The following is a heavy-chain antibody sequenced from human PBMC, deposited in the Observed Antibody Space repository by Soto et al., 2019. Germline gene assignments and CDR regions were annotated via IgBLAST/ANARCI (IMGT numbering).Heavy chain of an antibody. CDR1: GGSISSYF. CDR2: IYYSGST. CDR3: ARSHIVPRLFMYPFES. D-gene: IGHD5-12*01. J-gene: IGHJ4*02. Sequence: PSETLSLTCTVSGGSISSYFLNWIRQPPGKGLEWIGYIYYSGSTNYSPSLKSRVTISVDTSKNQFSLKLSSVTAADTAVYYCARSHIVPRLFMYPFESWGQGTQVTVSS. V-gene: IGHV4-59*01.